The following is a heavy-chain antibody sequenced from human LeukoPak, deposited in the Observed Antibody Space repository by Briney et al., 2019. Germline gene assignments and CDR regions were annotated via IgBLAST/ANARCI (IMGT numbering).Heavy chain of an antibody. CDR1: GYTFTSYG. CDR2: ISAYNGNT. V-gene: IGHV1-18*01. CDR3: ARASTPSDMNFWSGYYFDY. Sequence: ASVKVSCKASGYTFTSYGISWVRQAPGQGLEWMGWISAYNGNTNYAQKLQGRVTMTTDTSTSTAYMELRSLRSDDTAVYYCARASTPSDMNFWSGYYFDYWGRGTLVTVSS. D-gene: IGHD3-3*01. J-gene: IGHJ4*02.